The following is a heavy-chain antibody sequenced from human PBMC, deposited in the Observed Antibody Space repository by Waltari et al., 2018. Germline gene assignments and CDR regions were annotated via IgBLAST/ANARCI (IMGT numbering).Heavy chain of an antibody. CDR1: GGSISTYY. J-gene: IGHJ4*02. D-gene: IGHD6-19*01. V-gene: IGHV4-4*07. Sequence: VQLQESGPGLVKPSETLSLTCTVSGGSISTYYWSWIRQPAGKGLEWIGRIYATGSTNYTPSLKSRVTISVDTSKNQFSLKLSSVTAADTAVYYCATKRESSASGFDYWGQGTLVTVSS. CDR2: IYATGST. CDR3: ATKRESSASGFDY.